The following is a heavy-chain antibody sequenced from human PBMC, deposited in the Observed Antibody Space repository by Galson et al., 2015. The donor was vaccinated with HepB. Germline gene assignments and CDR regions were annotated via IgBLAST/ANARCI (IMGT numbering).Heavy chain of an antibody. D-gene: IGHD6-6*01. CDR3: AKDLGSYGVSSSQLNYYYYYGMDA. V-gene: IGHV3-30*18. CDR1: GFTFSSYG. Sequence: SLRLSCAASGFTFSSYGMHWVRQAPGKGLEWVAVISYDGSNKYYADSVKGRFTISRDNSKNTLYLQMNSLRAEDTAVYYCAKDLGSYGVSSSQLNYYYYYGMDAWGQGTTVTVSS. CDR2: ISYDGSNK. J-gene: IGHJ6*02.